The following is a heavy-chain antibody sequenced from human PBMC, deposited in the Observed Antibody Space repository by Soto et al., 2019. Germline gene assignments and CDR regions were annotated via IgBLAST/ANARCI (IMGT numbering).Heavy chain of an antibody. V-gene: IGHV3-74*01. CDR2: INTDGSIT. CDR1: GFTFRSYW. J-gene: IGHJ4*02. D-gene: IGHD3-16*02. Sequence: GGSLRLSCPASGFTFRSYWMHWVRQAPGEGLVWVSRINTDGSITNYADSVKGRFTISRDNARNTLYLQMNSLRSEDTAIYYCATAGSFRFDYWGQGSLVTVSS. CDR3: ATAGSFRFDY.